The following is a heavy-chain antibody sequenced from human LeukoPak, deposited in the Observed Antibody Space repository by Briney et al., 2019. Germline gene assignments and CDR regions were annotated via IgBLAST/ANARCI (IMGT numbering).Heavy chain of an antibody. Sequence: GGSLRLSCAASGFSFSTYWMSWVRQAPGKGLEWVANIKQDGSMKGYVDSVKGRFTISRDNAKNSLYLQMNSLRAEDTAVYYCARDWGDIVVVPAARTRVEILDAFDIWAKGQWSPSLQ. CDR3: ARDWGDIVVVPAARTRVEILDAFDI. D-gene: IGHD2-2*01. CDR2: IKQDGSMK. V-gene: IGHV3-7*01. J-gene: IGHJ3*02. CDR1: GFSFSTYW.